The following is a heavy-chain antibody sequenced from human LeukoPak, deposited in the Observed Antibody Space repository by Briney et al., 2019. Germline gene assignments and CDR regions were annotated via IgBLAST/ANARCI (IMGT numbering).Heavy chain of an antibody. CDR3: ARVSPSGISSGWYVYFQH. J-gene: IGHJ1*01. CDR1: GYTFTGYY. Sequence: GASVKVSCKASGYTFTGYYMHWVRQAPGQGLEWMGWINPNSGGTNYAQKFQGRVTMTRDTSISTAYMELSRLRSDDTAVYYCARVSPSGISSGWYVYFQHWGQGTLVTVSS. V-gene: IGHV1-2*02. CDR2: INPNSGGT. D-gene: IGHD6-19*01.